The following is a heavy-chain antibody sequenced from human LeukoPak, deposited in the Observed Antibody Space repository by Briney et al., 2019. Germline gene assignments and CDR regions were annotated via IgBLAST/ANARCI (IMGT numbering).Heavy chain of an antibody. J-gene: IGHJ6*03. D-gene: IGHD6-19*01. Sequence: GGSLRLSCAASGFTVSSNYMSWVRQAPGKGLEWVSVIYSGGSTYYADSVKGRFTISRDNSKNTLYLQMNSLRAEDTAVYYCARDSSGWLLGFYYMDVWGKGTTVTVSS. CDR3: ARDSSGWLLGFYYMDV. CDR1: GFTVSSNY. CDR2: IYSGGST. V-gene: IGHV3-53*01.